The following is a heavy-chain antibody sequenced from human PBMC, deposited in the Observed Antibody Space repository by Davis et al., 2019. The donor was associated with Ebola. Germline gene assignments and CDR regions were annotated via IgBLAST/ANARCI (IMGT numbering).Heavy chain of an antibody. CDR3: AIYLVLDAFDI. Sequence: SVKVSCKASGGTFSSYAISWVRQAPGQGLEWMGGIIPIFGTANYAQKFQGRVTITADKSTTTAYMELSSLRSEDTAVYYCAIYLVLDAFDIWGQGTMVTVSS. V-gene: IGHV1-69*06. J-gene: IGHJ3*02. D-gene: IGHD2-8*02. CDR2: IIPIFGTA. CDR1: GGTFSSYA.